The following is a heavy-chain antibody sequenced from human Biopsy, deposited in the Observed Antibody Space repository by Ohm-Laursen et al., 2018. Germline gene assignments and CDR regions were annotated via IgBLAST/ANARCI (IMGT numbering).Heavy chain of an antibody. CDR2: VFHGGST. CDR3: VRKRANDAFDI. J-gene: IGHJ3*02. Sequence: TLSLTCAVSGQSLSSVYYWAWIRQPPGKGLEWIGNVFHGGSTDYNPSLMSRVTISTDASKSQFFLSLTSATAADTAVYYCVRKRANDAFDIWGQGTRVTVSS. CDR1: GQSLSSVYY. V-gene: IGHV4-38-2*01.